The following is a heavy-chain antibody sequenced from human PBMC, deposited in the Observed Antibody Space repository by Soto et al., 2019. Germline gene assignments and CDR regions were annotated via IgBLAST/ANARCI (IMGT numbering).Heavy chain of an antibody. CDR2: IFFLGST. V-gene: IGHV4-61*01. CDR1: GGSIGNSTYY. CDR3: ARQFSPAAAEYYFDH. J-gene: IGHJ4*02. D-gene: IGHD2-2*01. Sequence: PSETLSLTCPVTGGSIGNSTYYWNWIRHLPGKGLEWIGYIFFLGSTNYNPSLKSRVTISVDTSKNQFSLKLRSVTAADTAVYYCARQFSPAAAEYYFDHWGQGTPVTVSS.